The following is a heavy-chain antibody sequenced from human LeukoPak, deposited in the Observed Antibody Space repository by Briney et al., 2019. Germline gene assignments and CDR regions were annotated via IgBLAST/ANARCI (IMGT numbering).Heavy chain of an antibody. CDR3: ARAPTYYDFWSGYYTWRRDYYYYYGMDV. D-gene: IGHD3-3*01. CDR2: IYYSGST. Sequence: SETLSLTCTVSGGSVSSGSYYWSWIRQPPGKGLEWIGYIYYSGSTNYNPSLKSRVTISVDTSKNQFSLKLSSVTAADTAVYYCARAPTYYDFWSGYYTWRRDYYYYYGMDVGGQGTTVPFPS. CDR1: GGSVSSGSYY. J-gene: IGHJ6*02. V-gene: IGHV4-61*01.